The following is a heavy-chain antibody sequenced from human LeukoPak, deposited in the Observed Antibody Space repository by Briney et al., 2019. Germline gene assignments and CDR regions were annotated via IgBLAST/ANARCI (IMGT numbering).Heavy chain of an antibody. Sequence: GGSLRLSCTASGFTSGDYALSWFRQAPGKGLEWVSFISSKAYGGTTKYAASVRGRFTISRDYSKAIACLQMDSLKTEDTGMYYCTRSLGSGWYIVYWGQGTLVTVSS. CDR1: GFTSGDYA. CDR3: TRSLGSGWYIVY. J-gene: IGHJ4*02. D-gene: IGHD6-19*01. CDR2: ISSKAYGGTT. V-gene: IGHV3-49*03.